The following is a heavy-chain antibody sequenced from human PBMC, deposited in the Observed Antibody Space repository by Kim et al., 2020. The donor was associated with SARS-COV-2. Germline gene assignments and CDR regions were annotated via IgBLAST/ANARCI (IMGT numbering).Heavy chain of an antibody. CDR3: ARDGPPTYYYVSGSYTAAWCMDV. CDR2: INPSVGST. D-gene: IGHD3-10*01. Sequence: ASVKVSCKAPGYTFTSYYMHWVRQAPGQGLEWMGIINPSVGSTSYAQKFQGRVTMTRDTSTSTVYMELSSLRSGDTAVYYFARDGPPTYYYVSGSYTAAWCMDVWGQGTTVTVSS. J-gene: IGHJ6*02. CDR1: GYTFTSYY. V-gene: IGHV1-46*01.